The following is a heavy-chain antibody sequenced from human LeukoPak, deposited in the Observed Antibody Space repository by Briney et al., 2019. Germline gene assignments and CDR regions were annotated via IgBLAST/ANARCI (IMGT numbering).Heavy chain of an antibody. D-gene: IGHD5-24*01. CDR3: ARPDGYNRGSGAFDI. CDR1: GGSISSSSYY. CDR2: IYYSGST. Sequence: SETLSLTCTVSGGSISSSSYYWGWIRQPPGKGLEWIGSIYYSGSTYYNPSLKSRVTISVDTSKNQFSLKLSSVTAADTAVYYCARPDGYNRGSGAFDIWGQGTMVTVSS. J-gene: IGHJ3*02. V-gene: IGHV4-39*01.